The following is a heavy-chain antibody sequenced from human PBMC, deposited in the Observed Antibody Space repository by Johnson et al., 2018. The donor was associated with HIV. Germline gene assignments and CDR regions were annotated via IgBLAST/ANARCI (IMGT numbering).Heavy chain of an antibody. V-gene: IGHV3-66*01. J-gene: IGHJ3*02. CDR2: IYSGGTT. Sequence: VQLVESGGGLVQPGGSLRLSCAASGFTVSNNYLGWVRQAPGKGLEWVSIIYSGGTTYHADSVKGRFTISRDNSKNTVYLQMNSLRAEDTAVYYCAILAGLDYGDSLDAFDIWGQGTMVTVSS. D-gene: IGHD4-17*01. CDR3: AILAGLDYGDSLDAFDI. CDR1: GFTVSNNY.